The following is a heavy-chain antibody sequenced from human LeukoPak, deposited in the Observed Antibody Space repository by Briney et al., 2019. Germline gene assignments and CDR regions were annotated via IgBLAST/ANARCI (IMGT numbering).Heavy chain of an antibody. CDR2: IIPIYGTA. CDR1: GGTFSNYP. D-gene: IGHD5-24*01. J-gene: IGHJ5*02. Sequence: SVKVSCKATGGTFSNYPIIRVRLAPGRGLECLGGIIPIYGTANYAQMFHGRITLTAQESTATAYMELRSLTSDDTAMYFCATHTGGYNYWWFDIGGRGTLVTVSS. V-gene: IGHV1-69*13. CDR3: ATHTGGYNYWWFDI.